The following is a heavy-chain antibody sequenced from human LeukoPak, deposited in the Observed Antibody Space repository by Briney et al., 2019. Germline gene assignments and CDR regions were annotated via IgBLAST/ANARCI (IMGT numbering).Heavy chain of an antibody. CDR1: GFTFSSYE. Sequence: GGSLRLSCAASGFTFSSYEMNWVRQAPGKGLEWVSYIISSGTTIYYADSVKGRFTISRDNAKNSLYLQMNSLRAEDTAVYFCARSAGGGDLDYWGQGTLVTVSS. J-gene: IGHJ4*02. D-gene: IGHD4-17*01. CDR3: ARSAGGGDLDY. V-gene: IGHV3-48*03. CDR2: IISSGTTI.